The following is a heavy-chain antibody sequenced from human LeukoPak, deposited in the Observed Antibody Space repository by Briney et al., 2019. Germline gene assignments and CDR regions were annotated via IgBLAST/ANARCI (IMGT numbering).Heavy chain of an antibody. Sequence: SETLSLTCTVSGGSISSYHWSWIRQPAGKGLEWIGRIFSSESTNYNPSLKSRVTMSLDTSKSQFSLWLSSVTAADTAVYYCARETYSGSYSSRYYMDVWGKGTTVTVSS. CDR2: IFSSEST. D-gene: IGHD1-26*01. CDR3: ARETYSGSYSSRYYMDV. V-gene: IGHV4-4*07. CDR1: GGSISSYH. J-gene: IGHJ6*03.